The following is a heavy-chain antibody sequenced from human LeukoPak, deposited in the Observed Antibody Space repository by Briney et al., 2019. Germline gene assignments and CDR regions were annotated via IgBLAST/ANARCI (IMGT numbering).Heavy chain of an antibody. J-gene: IGHJ6*03. D-gene: IGHD3-3*01. CDR3: ARERFLEWLLYMDV. CDR2: IYYSGST. Sequence: PSETLSLTCTVPGGSISSYYGSWIRQPPGKGLEGIGYIYYSGSTNYNPSLKSRVTISVDTSKNQFSLKLSSVTAENTAVYYCARERFLEWLLYMDVWGKGTTVTVSS. V-gene: IGHV4-59*01. CDR1: GGSISSYY.